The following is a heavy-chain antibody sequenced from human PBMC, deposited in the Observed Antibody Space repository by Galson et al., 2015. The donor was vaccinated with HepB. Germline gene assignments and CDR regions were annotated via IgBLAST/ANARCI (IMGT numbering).Heavy chain of an antibody. CDR2: INHSGST. V-gene: IGHV4-34*01. D-gene: IGHD2-15*01. J-gene: IGHJ4*02. Sequence: LSLTCAVYGGSFSGYYWTWIRQPPGKGLEWIGEINHSGSTNYNPSLKSRVTISVDTSKNQFSLKLSSVTAADTAVYYCARGYCSAGSCYSGRKNLDYWGQGALVTVSS. CDR3: ARGYCSAGSCYSGRKNLDY. CDR1: GGSFSGYY.